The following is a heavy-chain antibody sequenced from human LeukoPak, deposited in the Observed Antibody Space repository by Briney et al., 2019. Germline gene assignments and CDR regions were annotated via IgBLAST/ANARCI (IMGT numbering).Heavy chain of an antibody. CDR1: GGSISSYY. J-gene: IGHJ4*02. CDR3: ARGWGSSWYIDY. D-gene: IGHD6-13*01. V-gene: IGHV4-4*07. Sequence: SSETLSLTCTVSGGSISSYYWSWIRQPAGKGLEWIGRIYTSGGTNYNPSLKSRVTMSVDTSKNQFSLNLNSVTAADTAVYYCARGWGSSWYIDYWGQGTLVTVSS. CDR2: IYTSGGT.